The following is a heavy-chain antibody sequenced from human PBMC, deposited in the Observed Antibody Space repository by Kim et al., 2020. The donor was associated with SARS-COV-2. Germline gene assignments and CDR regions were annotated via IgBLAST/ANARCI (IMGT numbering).Heavy chain of an antibody. CDR1: GYTFTSYA. V-gene: IGHV1-3*01. J-gene: IGHJ6*02. Sequence: ASVKVSCKASGYTFTSYAMHWVRQAPGQRLEWMGWINAGNGNTKYSQKFQGRVTITRDTSASTAYMELSSLRSEDTAVYYCARPQGSSGYYFDYYYGMDVWGQGTTVTVSS. D-gene: IGHD3-22*01. CDR2: INAGNGNT. CDR3: ARPQGSSGYYFDYYYGMDV.